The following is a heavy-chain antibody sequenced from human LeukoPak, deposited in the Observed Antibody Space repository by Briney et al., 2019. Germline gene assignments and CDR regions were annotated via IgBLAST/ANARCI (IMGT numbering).Heavy chain of an antibody. V-gene: IGHV3-23*01. Sequence: GGSLRLSCAASGFTFSDYAMTWVRQTPGKGLEWVSVMSGSGSSTYTADSVKGRFTVSRDNSKNTVYLQMSSLRAEDTAVYYCARAVAGTTGLWDYWGQGTLVTVSS. CDR1: GFTFSDYA. D-gene: IGHD6-19*01. CDR3: ARAVAGTTGLWDY. CDR2: MSGSGSST. J-gene: IGHJ4*02.